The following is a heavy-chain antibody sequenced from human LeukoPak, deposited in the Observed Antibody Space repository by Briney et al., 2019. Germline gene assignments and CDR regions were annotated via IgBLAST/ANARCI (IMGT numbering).Heavy chain of an antibody. Sequence: SETLSLTCTVSGGSISSSSYCWGWIRQPPGKGLEWIGYIYSSGNTNYNPSLKSRVTISVDTSKNQFSLRLSSVTAADTAVYYCARGSLRSSWNYWGQGTLVTVSS. J-gene: IGHJ4*02. D-gene: IGHD6-13*01. CDR1: GGSISSSSYC. CDR2: IYSSGNT. CDR3: ARGSLRSSWNY. V-gene: IGHV4-61*05.